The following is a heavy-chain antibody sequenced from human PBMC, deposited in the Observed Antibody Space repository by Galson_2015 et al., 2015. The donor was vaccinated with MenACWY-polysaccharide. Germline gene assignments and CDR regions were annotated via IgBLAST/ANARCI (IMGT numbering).Heavy chain of an antibody. CDR2: INAGNGNT. D-gene: IGHD3-22*01. CDR1: GYSFISYA. V-gene: IGHV1-3*01. CDR3: AVDNSGYPLDY. Sequence: SVKVSCKASGYSFISYAIHWVRQAPGQRLEWMGWINAGNGNTKYSRKFQGRVTITRDTSASTAYMELSSLRSEDTAVYYSAVDNSGYPLDYWGQGTLVTVSS. J-gene: IGHJ4*02.